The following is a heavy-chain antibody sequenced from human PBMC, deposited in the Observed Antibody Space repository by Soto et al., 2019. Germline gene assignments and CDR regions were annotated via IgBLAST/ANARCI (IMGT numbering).Heavy chain of an antibody. D-gene: IGHD3-16*01. CDR3: ARGTYTYAYAIDL. CDR2: IYSSGST. CDR1: GGSISSGGYY. J-gene: IGHJ5*02. V-gene: IGHV4-31*03. Sequence: QVQLQESGPGLVKPSQTLSLTCSVSGGSISSGGYYWSWVRQHPGKGLEWIGYIYSSGSTYHNPSLESRVSISIDTSKNHFSLKLTSVTAADTAVYFCARGTYTYAYAIDLWGQGTLVTVSS.